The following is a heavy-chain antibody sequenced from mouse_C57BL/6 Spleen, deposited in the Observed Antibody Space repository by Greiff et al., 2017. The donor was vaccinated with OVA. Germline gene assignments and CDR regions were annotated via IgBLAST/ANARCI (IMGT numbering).Heavy chain of an antibody. CDR1: GYTFTSYW. V-gene: IGHV1-5*01. Sequence: VQLQQSGTVLARPGASVKLSCKTSGYTFTSYWMHWVKQRPGQGLEWIGAIYPGNSDTSYNQKFKGKAKLTAVTSASTAYMELSSLTYEDSAVYDDTRGSSSPWYFDVWGTGTTVTVSS. J-gene: IGHJ1*03. CDR2: IYPGNSDT. CDR3: TRGSSSPWYFDV. D-gene: IGHD1-1*01.